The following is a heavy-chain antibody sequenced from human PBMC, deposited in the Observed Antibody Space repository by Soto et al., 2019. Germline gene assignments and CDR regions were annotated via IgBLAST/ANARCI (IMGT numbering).Heavy chain of an antibody. D-gene: IGHD2-2*01. Sequence: EESLKICCKSSGYSFSSYRIVWVRQMPGKGLEWMGTIYPGDSDTRYSPSFQGQVTISADKSISTAYLQWNSLTASDTAMYFCARNKGYCSSISCYGMDVWGQGAAVPVSS. CDR1: GYSFSSYR. V-gene: IGHV5-51*01. CDR3: ARNKGYCSSISCYGMDV. CDR2: IYPGDSDT. J-gene: IGHJ6*02.